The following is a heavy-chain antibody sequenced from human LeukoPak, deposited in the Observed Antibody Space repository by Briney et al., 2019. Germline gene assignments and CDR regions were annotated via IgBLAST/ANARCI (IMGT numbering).Heavy chain of an antibody. CDR3: ARGPFKDSGPFDY. J-gene: IGHJ4*02. Sequence: SETLSLTCAVYGGSFSGYYWSWIRQPPGKGLEWVGEINHSGSTNYNPSLKSRVTISVDTSKNQFSLKLKSVTAADTALYYCARGPFKDSGPFDYWGQGTLVTVSS. CDR2: INHSGST. V-gene: IGHV4-34*01. CDR1: GGSFSGYY. D-gene: IGHD2-15*01.